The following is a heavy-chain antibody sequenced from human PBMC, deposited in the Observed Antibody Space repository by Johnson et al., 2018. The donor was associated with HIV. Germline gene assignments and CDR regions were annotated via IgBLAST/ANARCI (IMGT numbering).Heavy chain of an antibody. V-gene: IGHV3-7*01. CDR1: GFSLSNYW. CDR2: IKQDGSEK. J-gene: IGHJ3*02. Sequence: VQLVESGGGLVQTGGSLRLSCAASGFSLSNYWMSWVRQAPGKGLEWVANIKQDGSEKYYVDSVKGRVPVSRDNAKNSLYLQMNSLRAEDMAVYYCARGQGGIQLWFDGFEIWGQGTMVTVSS. CDR3: ARGQGGIQLWFDGFEI. D-gene: IGHD5-18*01.